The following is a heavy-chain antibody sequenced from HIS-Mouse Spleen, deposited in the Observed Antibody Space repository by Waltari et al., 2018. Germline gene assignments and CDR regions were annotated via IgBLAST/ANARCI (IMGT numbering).Heavy chain of an antibody. V-gene: IGHV3-30*18. CDR3: AKDRGSPLYFDY. D-gene: IGHD1-26*01. J-gene: IGHJ4*02. CDR2: ISYDGSNK. CDR1: GFTFICYG. Sequence: QVQLVESGGGVVQPGRSLRRSCAASGFTFICYGMHCVRQAPGKGLEWVAVISYDGSNKYYADSVKGRFTISRDNSKNTLYLQMNSLRAEDTAVYYCAKDRGSPLYFDYWGQGTLVTVSS.